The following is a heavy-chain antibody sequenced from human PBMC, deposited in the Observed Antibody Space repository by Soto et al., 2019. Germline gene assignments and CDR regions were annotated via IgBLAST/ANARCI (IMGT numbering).Heavy chain of an antibody. J-gene: IGHJ5*02. CDR3: ARVVVVVAATPNWFDP. Sequence: GESLKISCAASGFHFSDYYMSWIRQAPGKGLEWVSYISSSGSTIYYADSVKGRFTISRDNAKNSLYLQMNSLRAEDTAVYYCARVVVVVAATPNWFDPWGQGTLVTVSS. V-gene: IGHV3-11*01. CDR1: GFHFSDYY. CDR2: ISSSGSTI. D-gene: IGHD2-15*01.